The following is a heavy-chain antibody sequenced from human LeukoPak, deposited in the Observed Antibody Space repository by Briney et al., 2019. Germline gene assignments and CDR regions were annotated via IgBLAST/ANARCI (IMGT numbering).Heavy chain of an antibody. Sequence: PGGSLRLSCAASGFTFSSYSMNWVRQAPGKGLEWVSSISTTSSYIYYADSVKGRFTISRDNAKNSLYLQMDGLRAEDTAVYYCARSGSAGSVDYWGQGTLVTVSS. V-gene: IGHV3-21*04. D-gene: IGHD6-19*01. J-gene: IGHJ4*02. CDR1: GFTFSSYS. CDR2: ISTTSSYI. CDR3: ARSGSAGSVDY.